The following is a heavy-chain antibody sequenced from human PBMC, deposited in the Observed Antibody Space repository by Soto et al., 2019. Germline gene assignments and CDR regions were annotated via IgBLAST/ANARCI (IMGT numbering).Heavy chain of an antibody. Sequence: QVQLVESGGGVVQPGRSLRLSCAASGFTFSTFAMHWVRQAPGKGLEWVGVTSSSGDIQYYVDSLKGRVTISRDNSKNTVNLQMNSLITEDTAVYYCARDPFGGPPDYLDLWGQGTLVAVSS. CDR1: GFTFSTFA. CDR3: ARDPFGGPPDYLDL. J-gene: IGHJ4*02. V-gene: IGHV3-30*01. D-gene: IGHD3-10*01. CDR2: TSSSGDIQ.